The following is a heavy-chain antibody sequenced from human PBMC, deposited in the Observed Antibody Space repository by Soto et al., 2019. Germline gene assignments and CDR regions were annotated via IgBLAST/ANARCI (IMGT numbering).Heavy chain of an antibody. CDR3: AREVLVWFGEFLEDYYYHGMDV. CDR1: GFTLSSYW. Sequence: EVQVVESGGGLVQPGGSLRLSCAASGFTLSSYWMTWVRQAPGKGLEWVANIKEDGSEKYYVDSVKGRFTISRDNAKNSLYLQLNSLRAEDTAVYYCAREVLVWFGEFLEDYYYHGMDVWGQGTTVTVSS. J-gene: IGHJ6*02. V-gene: IGHV3-7*05. CDR2: IKEDGSEK. D-gene: IGHD3-10*01.